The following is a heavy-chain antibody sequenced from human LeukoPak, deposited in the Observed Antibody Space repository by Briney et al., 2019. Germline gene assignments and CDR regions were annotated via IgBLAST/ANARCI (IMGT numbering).Heavy chain of an antibody. V-gene: IGHV1-8*01. CDR3: ARDLASLDAFDI. CDR2: MNPNSGNT. J-gene: IGHJ3*02. CDR1: GYTFTSHD. Sequence: ASVKVSCKASGYTFTSHDINWVRQATGQGLEWMGWMNPNSGNTGYAQKFQGRVTMTRNTSISTAYMELSSLRSEDTAVHYCARDLASLDAFDIWGQGTMVTVSS. D-gene: IGHD1-26*01.